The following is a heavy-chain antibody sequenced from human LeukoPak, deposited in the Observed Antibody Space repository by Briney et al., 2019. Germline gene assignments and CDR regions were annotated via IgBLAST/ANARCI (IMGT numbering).Heavy chain of an antibody. V-gene: IGHV4-30-4*01. CDR1: GGSISSNDYY. Sequence: SETLSLTCTVSGGSISSNDYYWNWIRQPPGKGLEWIGYVYNSGSTYYNPSLKSRLNISVDTSKNQFSLKLTSVTAADTALYYCARHYDGGPKLRMDYWGQGALVTVS. CDR3: ARHYDGGPKLRMDY. J-gene: IGHJ4*02. D-gene: IGHD3-22*01. CDR2: VYNSGST.